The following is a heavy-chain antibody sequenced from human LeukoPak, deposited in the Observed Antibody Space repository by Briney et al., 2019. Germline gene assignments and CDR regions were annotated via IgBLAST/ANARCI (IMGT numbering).Heavy chain of an antibody. V-gene: IGHV4-30-4*01. D-gene: IGHD3-22*01. Sequence: SETLSLTCTVSGGSISSGDYYWSWIRQPPGKGLEWIGYMYYSGSTYYNPSLKSRATISVDSSTNQFSLKLTSVTAADTAVYYCARPYYYDSRIDPWGQGTLVTVSS. J-gene: IGHJ5*02. CDR3: ARPYYYDSRIDP. CDR1: GGSISSGDYY. CDR2: MYYSGST.